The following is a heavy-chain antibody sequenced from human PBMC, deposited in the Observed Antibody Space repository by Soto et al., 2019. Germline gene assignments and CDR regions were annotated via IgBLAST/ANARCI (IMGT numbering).Heavy chain of an antibody. D-gene: IGHD2-15*01. CDR1: GGSIGRSNYY. J-gene: IGHJ4*02. V-gene: IGHV4-39*02. CDR3: ARDPDCSGGNCVKMTGFDY. Sequence: QLQLQESGPGLVKPSETLSLTCTVSGGSIGRSNYYWGWIRQPPGKGLEWIGSIYYSGSTYYNPSLKSRVTISVDTSKNQFSLKLNSMTAADTAVYYCARDPDCSGGNCVKMTGFDYWGQGTLVTVSS. CDR2: IYYSGST.